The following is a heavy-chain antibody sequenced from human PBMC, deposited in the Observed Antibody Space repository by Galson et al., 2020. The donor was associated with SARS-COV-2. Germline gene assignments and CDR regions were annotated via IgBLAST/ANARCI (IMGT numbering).Heavy chain of an antibody. CDR2: ISYDGSNK. CDR1: GFTFSSYA. Sequence: GGSLRLSCAASGFTFSSYAMHWVRQAPGKGLEWVAVISYDGSNKYYADSVKGRFTISRDNSKNTLYLQMNSLRAEDTAVYYCARVRGGSYYSGLDYWGQGTLVTVSS. V-gene: IGHV3-30*04. D-gene: IGHD1-26*01. CDR3: ARVRGGSYYSGLDY. J-gene: IGHJ4*02.